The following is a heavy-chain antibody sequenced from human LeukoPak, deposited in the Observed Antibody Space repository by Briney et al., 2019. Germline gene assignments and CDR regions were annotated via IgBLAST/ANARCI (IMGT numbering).Heavy chain of an antibody. D-gene: IGHD6-13*01. J-gene: IGHJ4*02. CDR1: DSSISGYY. Sequence: PSETLSLTLADTDSSISGYYWSWIRQPQGQGLVLIGYIYNSGSTNYNPSLKSRVTISVDTSKNQFSLELNSATAADTAVYYCARNTSRWPNYFDYWGQGTLVTVSS. CDR2: IYNSGST. V-gene: IGHV4-59*08. CDR3: ARNTSRWPNYFDY.